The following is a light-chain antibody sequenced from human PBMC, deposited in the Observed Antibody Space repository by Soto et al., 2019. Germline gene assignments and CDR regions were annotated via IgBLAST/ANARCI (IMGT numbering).Light chain of an antibody. V-gene: IGKV3-15*01. CDR3: QQYNNWPPYT. CDR1: QSVSNN. J-gene: IGKJ2*01. CDR2: DTS. Sequence: EIVMTQSPATLSVSPGERATLSCRASQSVSNNLAWYQQKPGQAPRLLIYDTSTRATGIPARFSGSGSGTEFTLTISSLQSEDFAVYYCQQYNNWPPYTFGQGTKLEIK.